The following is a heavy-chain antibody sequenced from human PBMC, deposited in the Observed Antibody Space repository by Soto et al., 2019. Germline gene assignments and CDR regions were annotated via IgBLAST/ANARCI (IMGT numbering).Heavy chain of an antibody. CDR1: GGSISSSSYY. CDR2: IYYSGST. D-gene: IGHD4-17*01. Sequence: QLQLQESGPGLVKPSETLSLSCTVSGGSISSSSYYWGWIRQPPGKGLEWIGSIYYSGSTYYNPSLKSRVTVSVDTSKNQFSLKLSSVTAADTAVYYCARYGDYFDYWGQGTLVTVSS. V-gene: IGHV4-39*01. J-gene: IGHJ4*02. CDR3: ARYGDYFDY.